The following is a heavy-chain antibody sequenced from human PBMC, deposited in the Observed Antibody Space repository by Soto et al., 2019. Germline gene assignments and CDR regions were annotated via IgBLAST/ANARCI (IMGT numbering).Heavy chain of an antibody. D-gene: IGHD3-22*01. V-gene: IGHV1-69*04. CDR3: ARESSTMIVVVTENWFDP. CDR1: GGTFSSYT. Sequence: ASVKVSCKASGGTFSSYTMSWVRQAPGQGLEWMGRIIPILGIANYAQKFQGRVTMTRNTSTSTAYMELSSLRSEDTAVYYCARESSTMIVVVTENWFDPWGQGTXVTVSS. J-gene: IGHJ5*02. CDR2: IIPILGIA.